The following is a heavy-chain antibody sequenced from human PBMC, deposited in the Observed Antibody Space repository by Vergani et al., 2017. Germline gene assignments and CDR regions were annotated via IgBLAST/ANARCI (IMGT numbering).Heavy chain of an antibody. Sequence: WVLSISSSSSYIYYADSVKGRFTISRDNAKNSLYLQMNSLRAEDTAVYYCARGGELDYWGQGTLVTVSS. CDR3: ARGGELDY. CDR2: ISSSSSYI. D-gene: IGHD3-10*01. J-gene: IGHJ4*02. V-gene: IGHV3-21*01.